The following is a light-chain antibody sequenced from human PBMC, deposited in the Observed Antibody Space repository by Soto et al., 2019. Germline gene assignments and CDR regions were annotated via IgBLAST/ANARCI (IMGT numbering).Light chain of an antibody. CDR2: EAS. V-gene: IGLV2-23*01. Sequence: QSVLTQPASVSGSPGQSITISCTGTSSDVGSHKLVSWYQQYPGKAPKLIIFEASKRPSGVSDRFSGSKSGSTASLTISGLQAEDEADYYCCSNADGSTYVFGTGTQLTVL. CDR1: SSDVGSHKL. CDR3: CSNADGSTYV. J-gene: IGLJ1*01.